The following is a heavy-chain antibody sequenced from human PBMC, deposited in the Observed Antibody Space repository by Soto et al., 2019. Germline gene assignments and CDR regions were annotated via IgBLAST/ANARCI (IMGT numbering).Heavy chain of an antibody. D-gene: IGHD1-26*01. J-gene: IGHJ5*02. Sequence: SETLSLTCTVSGGSISSSSYYWGWIRQPPGKGLEWTGSIYYSGSTYYNPSLKSRVTISVDTSKNQFSLKLSSVTAADTAVYYCAREGATSWFDPWGQGTLVTVSS. CDR1: GGSISSSSYY. CDR2: IYYSGST. CDR3: AREGATSWFDP. V-gene: IGHV4-39*01.